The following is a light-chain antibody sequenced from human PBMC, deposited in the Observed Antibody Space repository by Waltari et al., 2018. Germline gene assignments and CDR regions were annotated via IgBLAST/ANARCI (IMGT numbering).Light chain of an antibody. CDR2: GAS. CDR1: QSVSSSY. V-gene: IGKV3-20*01. J-gene: IGKJ4*01. CDR3: QQYGSSPLT. Sequence: EIVLTHSPGTLSLSPGERATLSCRASQSVSSSYLAWYQQKPGQAPRLLIYGASSKATGIPDRFSGSGSGTDFTLTISGLEPEDFVVYYCQQYGSSPLTFGGGTKVEIK.